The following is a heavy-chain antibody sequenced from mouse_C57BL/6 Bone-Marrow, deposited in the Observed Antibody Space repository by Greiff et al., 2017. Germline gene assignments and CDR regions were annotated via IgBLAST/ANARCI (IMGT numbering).Heavy chain of an antibody. V-gene: IGHV1-26*01. CDR3: ASYGSSYMFAY. CDR1: GYTFTDYY. CDR2: INPNNGGT. D-gene: IGHD1-1*01. Sequence: VQLQQSGPELVKPGASVKISCKASGYTFTDYYMNWVKQSHGKSLEWIGDINPNNGGTYYNQKFKGKATLTVDKSSSTAYMELRSLTSEDSAFYYCASYGSSYMFAYWGQGTLVTVSA. J-gene: IGHJ3*01.